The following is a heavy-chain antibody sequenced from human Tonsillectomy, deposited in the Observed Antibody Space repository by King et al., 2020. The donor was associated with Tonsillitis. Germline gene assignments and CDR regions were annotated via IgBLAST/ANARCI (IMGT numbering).Heavy chain of an antibody. D-gene: IGHD6-19*01. V-gene: IGHV4-59*01. Sequence: QLQESGPGLVKPSETLSLTCTVSGGSISADPWSWIRQPPGKGLEWIWYIYYSGSTNSNPALKSRVTMSVDTSKNQFSLKLTSVTAADTAVYYCASGQWLANFDYWGQGALVTVSS. CDR1: GGSISADP. CDR2: IYYSGST. J-gene: IGHJ4*02. CDR3: ASGQWLANFDY.